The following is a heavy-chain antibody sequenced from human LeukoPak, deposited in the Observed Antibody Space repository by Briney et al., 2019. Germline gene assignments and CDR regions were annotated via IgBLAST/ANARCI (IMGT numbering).Heavy chain of an antibody. CDR2: ISSSSSTI. CDR3: ARGGLFMITPPID. CDR1: GFTFSSYS. J-gene: IGHJ4*02. Sequence: GGSLRLSCAASGFTFSSYSMNWVRQAPGKGLEWVSYISSSSSTIYYADSVKGRFTISRDNAKNSLYLQMNSLRAEDTAVYYCARGGLFMITPPIDWGQGTLVTVSS. V-gene: IGHV3-48*01. D-gene: IGHD3-16*01.